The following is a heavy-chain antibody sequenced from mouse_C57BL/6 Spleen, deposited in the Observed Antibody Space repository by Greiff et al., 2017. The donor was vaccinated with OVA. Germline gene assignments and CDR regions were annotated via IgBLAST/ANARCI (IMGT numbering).Heavy chain of an antibody. V-gene: IGHV1-80*01. CDR3: ARYYYGSSYDYAMDY. Sequence: VKLVESGAELVKPGASVKISCKASGYAFSSYWMNWVKQRPGKGLEWIGQIYPGDGDTNYNGKFKGKATLTADKSSSTAYMQLSSLTSEDSAVYFCARYYYGSSYDYAMDYWGQGTSVTVSS. D-gene: IGHD1-1*01. CDR1: GYAFSSYW. J-gene: IGHJ4*01. CDR2: IYPGDGDT.